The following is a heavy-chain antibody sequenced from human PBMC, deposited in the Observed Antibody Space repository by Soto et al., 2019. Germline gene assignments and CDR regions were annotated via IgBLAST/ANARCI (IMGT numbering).Heavy chain of an antibody. Sequence: QVQLVQSGAEVKKPGASVKVSCKVSGYTLTELSMHWVRQAPGKGLEWMGGFDPEDGETIYEQKFQGRVTMTEDTYTDTAYMELSSLRSEYTAVYYCATPDIVVVPAAMRWGYYYGMDVWGQGTTVTVSS. J-gene: IGHJ6*02. CDR1: GYTLTELS. V-gene: IGHV1-24*01. CDR3: ATPDIVVVPAAMRWGYYYGMDV. D-gene: IGHD2-2*01. CDR2: FDPEDGET.